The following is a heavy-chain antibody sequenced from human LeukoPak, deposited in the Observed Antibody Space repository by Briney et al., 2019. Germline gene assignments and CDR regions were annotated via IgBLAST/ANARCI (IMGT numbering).Heavy chain of an antibody. J-gene: IGHJ2*01. CDR3: VVTTVIYWYFDL. CDR1: GFTFSSYA. D-gene: IGHD4-11*01. CDR2: ISGSGGST. Sequence: PRGSLRLSCAASGFTFSSYAMSWVRQAPGKGLEWVSAISGSGGSTYYADSVKGRFTISRDNSKNTLYLQMNSLRAEDTAVYYCVVTTVIYWYFDLWGRGTLVTVSS. V-gene: IGHV3-23*01.